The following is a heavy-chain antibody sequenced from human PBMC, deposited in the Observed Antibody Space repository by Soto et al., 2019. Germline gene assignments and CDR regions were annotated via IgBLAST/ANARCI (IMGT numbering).Heavy chain of an antibody. J-gene: IGHJ4*02. D-gene: IGHD1-1*01. CDR2: ISGSGGGT. Sequence: GSLRLSCAASGFTFSSYAMSWVRQAPGKGLEWVSSISGSGGGTYYADSVKGRFTFSRDNSKNTLYLQMNSLRAEDTAVYYCAKFGMATTKRSPPYYIDYWGQGAL. V-gene: IGHV3-23*01. CDR1: GFTFSSYA. CDR3: AKFGMATTKRSPPYYIDY.